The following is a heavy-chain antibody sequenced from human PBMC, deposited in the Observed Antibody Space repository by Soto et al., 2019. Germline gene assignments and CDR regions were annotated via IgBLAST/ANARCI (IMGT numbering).Heavy chain of an antibody. V-gene: IGHV1-2*02. CDR1: GFTFTGYY. J-gene: IGHJ5*02. CDR2: INANSGGT. D-gene: IGHD6-6*01. CDR3: AKDLTRQLPHWFEP. Sequence: GPVEVSCKASGFTFTGYYIHWLRQAPGQGLEWMGWINANSGGTEYAQKFQGRVTLTRDTSIATAYLTLTSLTSDDTALYYCAKDLTRQLPHWFEPWGQGTLLTVAS.